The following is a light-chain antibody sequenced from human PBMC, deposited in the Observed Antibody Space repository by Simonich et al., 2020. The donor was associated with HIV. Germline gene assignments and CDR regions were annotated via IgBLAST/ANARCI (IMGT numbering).Light chain of an antibody. V-gene: IGKV2D-29*02. CDR1: YSLLHSDGKTY. J-gene: IGKJ4*02. Sequence: DIVMTQTPLSLSVTHGQPAYISCKSSYSLLHSDGKTYFYWYLQKPGHSPQLLIYEVSNRLSGVPDRFSGSGSGTDFTLKISRVEAEDVGVYYCMQSTQLLTFGGGTKVEI. CDR2: EVS. CDR3: MQSTQLLT.